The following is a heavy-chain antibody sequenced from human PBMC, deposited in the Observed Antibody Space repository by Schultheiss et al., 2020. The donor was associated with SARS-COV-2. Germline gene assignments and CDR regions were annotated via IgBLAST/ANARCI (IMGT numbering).Heavy chain of an antibody. V-gene: IGHV3-74*03. CDR2: INSDAKST. J-gene: IGHJ4*02. D-gene: IGHD1-26*01. CDR3: ARERWELLHKKQYYFDY. CDR1: GIDISTYW. Sequence: GGSLRLSCAASGIDISTYWMHWVRQAPGKGLVWVSRINSDAKSTTYAESVKGRFSISRDNSKNTLYLQMNSLRAEDTAVYYCARERWELLHKKQYYFDYWGQGTLVTVSS.